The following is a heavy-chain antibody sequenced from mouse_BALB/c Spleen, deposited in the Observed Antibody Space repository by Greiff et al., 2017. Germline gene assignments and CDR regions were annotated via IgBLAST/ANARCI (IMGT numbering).Heavy chain of an antibody. V-gene: IGHV5-6-5*01. CDR3: ARGGYPYYFDY. CDR1: GFTFSSYA. CDR2: ISSGGST. Sequence: EVKLMESEGGLVKPGGSLKLSCAASGFTFSSYAMSWVRQTPEKRLEWVASISSGGSTYYPDSVKGRFTISRDNARNILYLQMISLRSEDTAMYYCARGGYPYYFDYWGQGTTLTVSS. J-gene: IGHJ2*01. D-gene: IGHD2-14*01.